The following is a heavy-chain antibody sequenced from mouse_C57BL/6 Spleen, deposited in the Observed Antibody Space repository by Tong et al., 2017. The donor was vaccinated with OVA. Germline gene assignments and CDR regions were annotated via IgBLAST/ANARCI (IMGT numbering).Heavy chain of an antibody. D-gene: IGHD2-4*01. CDR3: ARGNDYEAFAY. CDR1: GYAFSSSW. V-gene: IGHV1-82*01. J-gene: IGHJ3*01. Sequence: VQLQESGPELVKPGASVKISCKASGYAFSSSWMNWVKQRPGKGLEWTGRIYPGDGDTNYNGKFKGKATLTADKSSSTAYMQLSSLTSEDSAVYFCARGNDYEAFAYWGQGTLVTVSA. CDR2: IYPGDGDT.